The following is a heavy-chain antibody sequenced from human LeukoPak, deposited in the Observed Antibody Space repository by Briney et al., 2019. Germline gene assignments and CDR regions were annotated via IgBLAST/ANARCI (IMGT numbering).Heavy chain of an antibody. J-gene: IGHJ4*01. Sequence: TGGSLTLSCAASGFTFSSYDMNWVRQAPGKGLEWVSYISSSGSTIYYADSVKGRFTISRDHARSSLSLQMHSLTADATAVYYCARSRRDSAWYIDDYWGQGTLVTVSS. V-gene: IGHV3-48*03. CDR2: ISSSGSTI. D-gene: IGHD6-13*01. CDR3: ARSRRDSAWYIDDY. CDR1: GFTFSSYD.